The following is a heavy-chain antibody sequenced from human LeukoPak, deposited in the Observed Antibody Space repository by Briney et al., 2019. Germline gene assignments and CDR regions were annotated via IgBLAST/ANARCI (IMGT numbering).Heavy chain of an antibody. CDR1: GGSISISSYS. Sequence: SETLSLTCTVSGGSISISSYSWSWIRQPAGKGLEWIGRIYISGSTNYNPSLKSRVTISVDTSKKQFSLKLSSVTAADTAVYYCAREKIGYYDGSGRGWFDPWGQGTLVTVSS. CDR3: AREKIGYYDGSGRGWFDP. CDR2: IYISGST. V-gene: IGHV4-61*02. D-gene: IGHD3-22*01. J-gene: IGHJ5*02.